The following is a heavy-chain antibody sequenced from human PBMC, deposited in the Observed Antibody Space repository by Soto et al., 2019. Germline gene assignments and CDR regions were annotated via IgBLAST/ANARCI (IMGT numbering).Heavy chain of an antibody. V-gene: IGHV4-34*01. CDR2: INRSGST. D-gene: IGHD6-19*01. Sequence: SETLSLTCAFYGGSFSDFYWSWIRQPPGKGLEWIGEINRSGSTNYNPSLKSRVTISVDTSKNQFSLKLSSVTAADTAVYYCGRSRTQWLVSPRGDYYYGMDVWGQGTTVTVSS. J-gene: IGHJ6*02. CDR3: GRSRTQWLVSPRGDYYYGMDV. CDR1: GGSFSDFY.